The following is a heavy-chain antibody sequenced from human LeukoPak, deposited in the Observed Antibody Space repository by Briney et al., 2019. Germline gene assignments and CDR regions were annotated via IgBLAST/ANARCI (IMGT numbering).Heavy chain of an antibody. CDR3: ARDRLNFFDY. CDR1: GGSISGYY. CDR2: IYYSGNT. Sequence: PSETLSLTCTVSGGSISGYYWSWIRQPPGEGLEWIGYIYYSGNTKYNPSLKSRVTMSVDTSRNQFSLKLSSVTAADTAVYYCARDRLNFFDYWGQGTLVTVSS. J-gene: IGHJ4*02. V-gene: IGHV4-59*01.